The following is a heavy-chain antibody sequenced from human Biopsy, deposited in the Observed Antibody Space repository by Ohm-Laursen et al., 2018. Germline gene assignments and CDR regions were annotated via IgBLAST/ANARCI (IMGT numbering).Heavy chain of an antibody. V-gene: IGHV1-18*01. D-gene: IGHD3-16*02. Sequence: SSVKVSCKTSGYNFIGYSINWVRQAPGQGLEWMGWIRPLNGDTKYGQKFQDRVTMTTDTSTSTVYMELTSLRSDDTAVYYCARGEVTFGELIVSLDSWGQGTLVTVSS. CDR2: IRPLNGDT. CDR3: ARGEVTFGELIVSLDS. CDR1: GYNFIGYS. J-gene: IGHJ4*02.